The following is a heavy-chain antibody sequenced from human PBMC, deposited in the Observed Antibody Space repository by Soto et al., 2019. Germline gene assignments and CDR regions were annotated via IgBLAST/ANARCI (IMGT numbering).Heavy chain of an antibody. CDR2: ISFDGTNK. D-gene: IGHD1-26*01. V-gene: IGHV3-30*03. Sequence: QVQLVESGGGVVQPEKSLRLSCAASGFTFSSHGMHWVRQAPGKGLEWVAVISFDGTNKYYADSVKGRFTISRDNSKNTLYLQMNSLGAEDTAVYYCASRVPHGTYGAPYFQHWCQGTLVTVA. CDR1: GFTFSSHG. J-gene: IGHJ1*01. CDR3: ASRVPHGTYGAPYFQH.